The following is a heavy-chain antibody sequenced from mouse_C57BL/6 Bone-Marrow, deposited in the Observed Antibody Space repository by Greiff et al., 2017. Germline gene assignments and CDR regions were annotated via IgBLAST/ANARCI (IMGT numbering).Heavy chain of an antibody. V-gene: IGHV5-6*01. D-gene: IGHD1-1*01. CDR2: ISSVGSYT. J-gene: IGHJ1*03. CDR1: GFTFSSYG. CDR3: ARRGYYGSIFYWYFDV. Sequence: EVQLVESGGDLVKPGGSLKLSCAASGFTFSSYGMSWVRQTPDKRLEWVATISSVGSYTYYPDSVKGRFTISRDNAKNTLYLQMSSLKSEDTAMYYCARRGYYGSIFYWYFDVWGTGTTVTVSS.